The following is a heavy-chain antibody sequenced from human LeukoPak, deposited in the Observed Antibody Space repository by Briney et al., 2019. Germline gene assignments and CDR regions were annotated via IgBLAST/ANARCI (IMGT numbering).Heavy chain of an antibody. Sequence: SVKVSCKASGGTFSSYAISWVRQAPGQGLEWMGGIILIFGTANYAQKFQGRVTITTDESTSTAYMELSSLRSEDTAVYYCARDGVRGSYYGSYFDYWGQGTLVTVSS. J-gene: IGHJ4*02. D-gene: IGHD1-26*01. CDR3: ARDGVRGSYYGSYFDY. V-gene: IGHV1-69*05. CDR2: IILIFGTA. CDR1: GGTFSSYA.